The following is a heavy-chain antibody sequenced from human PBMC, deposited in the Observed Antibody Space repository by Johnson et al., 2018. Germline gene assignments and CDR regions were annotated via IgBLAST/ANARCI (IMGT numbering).Heavy chain of an antibody. CDR1: GGSFSGYY. J-gene: IGHJ3*02. CDR2: LNHSGST. CDR3: ARGPRDGTLGAFDI. D-gene: IGHD3/OR15-3a*01. V-gene: IGHV4-34*01. Sequence: QVQLQQWGAGLLKPSETLSLTCAVYGGSFSGYYWSWIRQPPGKGLEWIGELNHSGSTNYNPSLKSRVTISVDTSNNQFSLKLSSVTAADTAVYYCARGPRDGTLGAFDIWGQGTMVTVSS.